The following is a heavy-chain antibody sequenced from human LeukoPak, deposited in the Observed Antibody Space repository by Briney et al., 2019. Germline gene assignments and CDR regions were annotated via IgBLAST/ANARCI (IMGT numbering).Heavy chain of an antibody. CDR1: GFTFNSYW. Sequence: PGGSLRLSCAASGFTFNSYWMHWVRQAPGKGLVWVSRIDVDGKTIDYADSVKGRFTISRDNAKDTLYLQMSSLRDEDTAVYYCVSDLCGGDAKWGGGTLVTVSS. CDR2: IDVDGKTI. J-gene: IGHJ4*02. CDR3: VSDLCGGDAK. V-gene: IGHV3-74*01. D-gene: IGHD2-21*02.